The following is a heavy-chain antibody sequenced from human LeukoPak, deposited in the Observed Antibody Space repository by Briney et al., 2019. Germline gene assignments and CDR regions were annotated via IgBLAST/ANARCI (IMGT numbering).Heavy chain of an antibody. CDR3: ARGPPPHYYGSAYMDV. D-gene: IGHD3-10*01. CDR1: GGSISSYY. J-gene: IGHJ6*03. CDR2: IYYSGST. V-gene: IGHV4-59*01. Sequence: SKTLSLTCTVSGGSISSYYWSLIRQPPGKGLEWIGYIYYSGSTNYNPSLKSRVTISVDTSKNQFSLKLSSVTAADTAVYYCARGPPPHYYGSAYMDVWGKGTTVTVSS.